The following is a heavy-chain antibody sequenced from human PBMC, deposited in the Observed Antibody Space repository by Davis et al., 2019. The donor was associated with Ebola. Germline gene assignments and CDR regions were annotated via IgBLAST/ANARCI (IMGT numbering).Heavy chain of an antibody. V-gene: IGHV3-21*01. CDR2: ISSSSSYI. Sequence: GESLKISCAASGFTFSSYSMNWVRQAPGKGLEWVSSISSSSSYIYYADSVKGRFTISRDNAKNSLYLQMNSLRAEDTAVYYCARVPVAGTYFQHWGQGTLVTVSS. J-gene: IGHJ1*01. CDR1: GFTFSSYS. D-gene: IGHD6-19*01. CDR3: ARVPVAGTYFQH.